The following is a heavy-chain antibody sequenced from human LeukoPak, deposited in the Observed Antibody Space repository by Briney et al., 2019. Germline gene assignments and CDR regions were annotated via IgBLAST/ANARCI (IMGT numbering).Heavy chain of an antibody. D-gene: IGHD4-17*01. CDR1: GGSFSYYY. J-gene: IGHJ4*02. CDR2: INHSGIT. Sequence: MPSETLSLTCAVYGGSFSYYYWSWIRQPPGKGLEWIGEINHSGITNYNPSLKSRVTISADTSKNQFSLKLTSVTAADTAVYYCATPARDFADSGAITWWGQGTLVTVSS. V-gene: IGHV4-34*01. CDR3: ATPARDFADSGAITW.